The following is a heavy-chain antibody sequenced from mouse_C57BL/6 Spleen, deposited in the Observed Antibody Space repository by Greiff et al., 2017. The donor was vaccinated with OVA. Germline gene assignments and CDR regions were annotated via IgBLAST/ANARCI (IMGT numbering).Heavy chain of an antibody. Sequence: EVQLQQSGPVLARPGASVKMSCKTSGYTFTSYWMHWVKQRPGQGLEWIGAIYPGNSDTSYNQKFKGNAKLTAVTSASTAYMELSSLTNEDSAVYYCTRRYYDYLDYWGQGTTLTVSS. D-gene: IGHD2-4*01. V-gene: IGHV1-5*01. CDR2: IYPGNSDT. CDR3: TRRYYDYLDY. CDR1: GYTFTSYW. J-gene: IGHJ2*01.